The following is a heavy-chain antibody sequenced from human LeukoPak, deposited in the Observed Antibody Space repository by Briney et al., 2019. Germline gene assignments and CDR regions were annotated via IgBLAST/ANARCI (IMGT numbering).Heavy chain of an antibody. CDR2: INPNSGGT. D-gene: IGHD3-10*01. CDR1: GYTFTGYY. V-gene: IGHV1-2*02. CDR3: ARNVQDYYGSGSYYGSDDY. J-gene: IGHJ4*02. Sequence: ASVKVSCKASGYTFTGYYMHWVRQAPGQGLEWMGWINPNSGGTNYAQKFQGRVTMTRDTSISTAYMELSRLRSDDTAVYYCARNVQDYYGSGSYYGSDDYWGQGTLVTVSS.